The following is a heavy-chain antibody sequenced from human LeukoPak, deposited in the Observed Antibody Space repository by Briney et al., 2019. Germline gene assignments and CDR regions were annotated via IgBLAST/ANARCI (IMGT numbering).Heavy chain of an antibody. CDR2: IHYSGST. CDR1: GGSISGYY. CDR3: ARLGGCGSDWCLADY. D-gene: IGHD2-21*01. Sequence: SETLSLTCTVSGGSISGYYWDWIRQPPGKGLEWIGHIHYSGSTVFNPSLKSRVTMSVDTSGNRFSLRLRSVTAADTAVYYCARLGGCGSDWCLADYWGQGALVTVAS. J-gene: IGHJ4*02. V-gene: IGHV4-59*08.